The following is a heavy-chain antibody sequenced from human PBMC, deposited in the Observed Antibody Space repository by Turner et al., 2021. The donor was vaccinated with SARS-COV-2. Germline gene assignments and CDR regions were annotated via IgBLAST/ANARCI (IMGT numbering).Heavy chain of an antibody. CDR2: IYRGGDT. J-gene: IGHJ3*02. D-gene: IGHD2-8*01. Sequence: EVQLVESWGGLVEPVGSLRLSCAAYGLTLSSTYMSRVREAPGKGLEWVSVIYRGGDTDYADSVKGRFTISRDTSKNTLYLQVSSLRVEDTAVYYCARESGYHMMYGAFDIWGQGTMVTISS. CDR3: ARESGYHMMYGAFDI. CDR1: GLTLSSTY. V-gene: IGHV3-66*01.